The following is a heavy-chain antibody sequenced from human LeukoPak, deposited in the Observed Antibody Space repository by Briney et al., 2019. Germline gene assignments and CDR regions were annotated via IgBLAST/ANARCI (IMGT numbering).Heavy chain of an antibody. CDR2: IWYDGSNK. Sequence: PGGSLRLSCAASGFTFSSYGMHWVRQAPGKGLEWVAVIWYDGSNKYYADSVKGRFTISRDNSKNTLYLQMNSLRAEDTAVYHCARDSSEATYFDYWGQGTLVTVSS. CDR3: ARDSSEATYFDY. CDR1: GFTFSSYG. J-gene: IGHJ4*02. V-gene: IGHV3-33*01. D-gene: IGHD1-26*01.